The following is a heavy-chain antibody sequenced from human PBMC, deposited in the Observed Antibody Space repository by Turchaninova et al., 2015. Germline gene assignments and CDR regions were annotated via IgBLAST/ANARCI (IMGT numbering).Heavy chain of an antibody. CDR1: GYTFTSYY. J-gene: IGHJ4*02. D-gene: IGHD3-3*01. CDR2: INPSGGRT. CDR3: ARDGGFDFLEWLFDY. Sequence: QVQLVQSGAEVKKPGASVKVSCKASGYTFTSYYMQWVRKAPGQGLEWMGKINPSGGRTSYAQKFQGRVTMTRDTSTSTVYMELSSLRSEDTAVYYCARDGGFDFLEWLFDYWGQGTLVTVSS. V-gene: IGHV1-46*01.